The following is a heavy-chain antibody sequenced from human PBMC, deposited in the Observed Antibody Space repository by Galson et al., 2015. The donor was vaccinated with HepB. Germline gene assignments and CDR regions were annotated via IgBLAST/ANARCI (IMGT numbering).Heavy chain of an antibody. CDR3: ARGGRYCSGGSCYMCSRCPDY. D-gene: IGHD2-15*01. V-gene: IGHV3-21*01. CDR1: GFTFSSYS. J-gene: IGHJ4*02. Sequence: SLRLSCAASGFTFSSYSMNWVRQAPGKGLEWVSSISSSSSYIYYADSVKGRFTISRDNAKNSLYLQMNSLRAEDTAVYYCARGGRYCSGGSCYMCSRCPDYWGQGTLVTVSS. CDR2: ISSSSSYI.